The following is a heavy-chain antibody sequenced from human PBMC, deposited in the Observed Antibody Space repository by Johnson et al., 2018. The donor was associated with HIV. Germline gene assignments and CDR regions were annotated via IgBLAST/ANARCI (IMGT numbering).Heavy chain of an antibody. Sequence: VQLVESGGGVVQPGGSLRLSCAASGFTVSSNYMSWVRQAPGKGLEWVSVIYSGGSTYYADSVKGRFTISRDNSKNTLYLQMNSLRAEDTALYYCARDWAYNNRWTGAFDIWGQGTMVTVSS. V-gene: IGHV3-66*01. CDR2: IYSGGST. J-gene: IGHJ3*02. D-gene: IGHD1-14*01. CDR1: GFTVSSNY. CDR3: ARDWAYNNRWTGAFDI.